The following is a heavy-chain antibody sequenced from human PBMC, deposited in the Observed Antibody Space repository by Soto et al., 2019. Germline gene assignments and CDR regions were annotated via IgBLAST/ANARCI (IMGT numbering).Heavy chain of an antibody. V-gene: IGHV3-30-3*01. D-gene: IGHD4-17*01. Sequence: QVQLVESGGGVVQPGRSLRLSCAASGFTFSSYAMHWVRQAPGKGLEWVAVISYDGSNKYYADSVKGRFTISRDNSKNTLYLQMNSLRAEDTAVYYCEMTTVTEDYFDYWGQGTLVTVSS. CDR2: ISYDGSNK. CDR3: EMTTVTEDYFDY. J-gene: IGHJ4*02. CDR1: GFTFSSYA.